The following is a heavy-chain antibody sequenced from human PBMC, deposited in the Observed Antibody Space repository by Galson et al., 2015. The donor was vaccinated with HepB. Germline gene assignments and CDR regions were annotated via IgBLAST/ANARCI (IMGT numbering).Heavy chain of an antibody. CDR3: AKEGWFGGDVGGMDV. V-gene: IGHV3-33*06. D-gene: IGHD3-10*01. J-gene: IGHJ6*02. CDR2: IWYDGSNK. Sequence: SLRLSCAASGFTFSSYGMHWVRQAPGKGLEWVAVIWYDGSNKYYADSVKGRFTISRDNSKNTLYLQMNSLRAEDTAVYYCAKEGWFGGDVGGMDVWGQGTTVTVSS. CDR1: GFTFSSYG.